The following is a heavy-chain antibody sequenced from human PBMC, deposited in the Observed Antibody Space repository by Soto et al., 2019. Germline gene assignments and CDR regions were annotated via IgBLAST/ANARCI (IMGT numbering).Heavy chain of an antibody. CDR1: GGSISSYY. CDR2: IYYSGST. Sequence: SETLSLTCTVSGGSISSYYWSWIRQPPGKGLEWIGYIYYSGSTNYNPALKSRVTISVDTSKNQFSLKLSSVTAADTAVYYCASMGVEYYDYIWGSYRSDAFDIWGQGTMVTVSS. V-gene: IGHV4-59*01. D-gene: IGHD3-16*02. CDR3: ASMGVEYYDYIWGSYRSDAFDI. J-gene: IGHJ3*02.